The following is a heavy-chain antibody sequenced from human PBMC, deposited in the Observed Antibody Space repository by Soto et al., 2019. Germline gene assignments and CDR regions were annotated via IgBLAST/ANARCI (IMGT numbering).Heavy chain of an antibody. CDR2: ISSSRSTI. CDR3: ASRRDSSGYTPFDY. J-gene: IGHJ4*02. Sequence: EVQLVESGGGLVQPGGSLRLSCAASGFTFSSYSMNWVRQAPGKGLEWVSYISSSRSTIYYADSVKGRFTISRDNAKNALYLQMNSLRDEDTAVHYCASRRDSSGYTPFDYWGQGTLVTVSS. CDR1: GFTFSSYS. V-gene: IGHV3-48*02. D-gene: IGHD3-22*01.